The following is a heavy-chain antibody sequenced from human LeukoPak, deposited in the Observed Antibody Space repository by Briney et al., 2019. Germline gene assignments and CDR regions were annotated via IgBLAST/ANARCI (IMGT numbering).Heavy chain of an antibody. J-gene: IGHJ4*02. V-gene: IGHV1-18*01. CDR2: ISAYNGNT. Sequence: ASVKVSCKASGYTFNSYGISWVRQAPGQGLEWMGWISAYNGNTNYAQNLQGRVTMTTDTSTSTAYMELRSLRSDDTAVYYCARVLYYDFWSGYYPPGGIDYWGQGTLVTVSS. D-gene: IGHD3-3*01. CDR3: ARVLYYDFWSGYYPPGGIDY. CDR1: GYTFNSYG.